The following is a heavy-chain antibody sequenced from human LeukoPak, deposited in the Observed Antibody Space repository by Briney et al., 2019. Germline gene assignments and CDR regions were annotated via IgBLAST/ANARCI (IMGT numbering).Heavy chain of an antibody. J-gene: IGHJ4*02. Sequence: PSETLSLTCTVTGGSISSYYWSWIRQPPGKGLEWIGYIYYSGSTNYNPSLKSRVTISVDTSKNQFSLKLSSVTAADTAVYYCARERPRYYFDYWGQGTLVTVSS. CDR1: GGSISSYY. V-gene: IGHV4-59*01. CDR3: ARERPRYYFDY. CDR2: IYYSGST.